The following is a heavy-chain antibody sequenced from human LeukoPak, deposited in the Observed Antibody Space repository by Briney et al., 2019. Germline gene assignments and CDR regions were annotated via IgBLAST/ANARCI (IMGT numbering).Heavy chain of an antibody. D-gene: IGHD2-2*01. CDR1: GFTFKSYR. Sequence: PGGSLRLSCAASGFTFKSYRMHWPRQPREKALVWVQRLHDDGRYINYAGSLKGRFTISRDNAKNTLSLQMSSLRVVDTAEYYCVRGSSDWPGTDYWGQGTLVTVSS. CDR2: LHDDGRYI. CDR3: VRGSSDWPGTDY. V-gene: IGHV3-74*01. J-gene: IGHJ4*02.